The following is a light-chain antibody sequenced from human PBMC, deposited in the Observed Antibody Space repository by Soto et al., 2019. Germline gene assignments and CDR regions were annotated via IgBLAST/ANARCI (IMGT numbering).Light chain of an antibody. Sequence: DIQMTQSPSSLSASVGDSVTITCRASQNIKTYLNWYQQKPGKAPNLLIYAASSLHSGVPSRFSGSGSGTDFTLTISSLQPEDFATYYCQQSFSSPPWTFGPGTKVEIK. CDR1: QNIKTY. J-gene: IGKJ1*01. CDR2: AAS. V-gene: IGKV1-39*01. CDR3: QQSFSSPPWT.